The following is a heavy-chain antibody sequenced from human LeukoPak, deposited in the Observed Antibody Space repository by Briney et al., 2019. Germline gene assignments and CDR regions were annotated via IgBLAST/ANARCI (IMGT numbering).Heavy chain of an antibody. CDR1: GFILSDFS. CDR3: ARPRGCGSARCNNFDY. Sequence: GGSLTLSCTVSGFILSDFSMSWVRQAPAKGLEWVAKMSEDGNEIFYVDSLKGRFTISRDNTKKSLYLQLNSLSPEDSAVYYCARPRGCGSARCNNFDYWGQGTLVTVSS. CDR2: MSEDGNEI. D-gene: IGHD2-2*01. V-gene: IGHV3-7*01. J-gene: IGHJ4*02.